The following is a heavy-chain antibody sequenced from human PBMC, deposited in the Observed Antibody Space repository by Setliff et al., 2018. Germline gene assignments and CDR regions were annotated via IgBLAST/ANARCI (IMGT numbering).Heavy chain of an antibody. CDR2: IYSSGST. Sequence: TLSLTCTVSGGSISSGSYYWSWIRQPAGKGLEWIGRIYSSGSTDYNRSLRSRVNMSVDTSNNQFVLNLKAVTAADTAVYYCARDRTAYTYGLDVWGQGTTVTVSS. CDR1: GGSISSGSYY. CDR3: ARDRTAYTYGLDV. J-gene: IGHJ6*02. V-gene: IGHV4-61*02. D-gene: IGHD3-16*01.